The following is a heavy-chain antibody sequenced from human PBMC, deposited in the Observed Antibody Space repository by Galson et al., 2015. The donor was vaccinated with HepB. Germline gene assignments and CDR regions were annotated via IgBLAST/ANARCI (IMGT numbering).Heavy chain of an antibody. CDR2: TYYRSKWYN. Sequence: CAISGDSVSSNSAAWNWIRQSPSRGLEWLGRTYYRSKWYNDYAVSVKSRITINPDTSKNQFSLQLNSVTPEDTAVYYCARAYCSGGNCYLDYWGQGILVTVSS. J-gene: IGHJ4*02. CDR3: ARAYCSGGNCYLDY. CDR1: GDSVSSNSAA. D-gene: IGHD2-15*01. V-gene: IGHV6-1*01.